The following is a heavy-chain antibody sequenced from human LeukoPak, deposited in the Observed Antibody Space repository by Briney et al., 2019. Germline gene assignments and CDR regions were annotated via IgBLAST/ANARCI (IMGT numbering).Heavy chain of an antibody. CDR2: IHHSGCT. J-gene: IGHJ4*02. CDR3: ARGWEAAMAGFDY. V-gene: IGHV4-34*01. D-gene: IGHD5-18*01. CDR1: GGSFSGYY. Sequence: THSQTLSLTCAVYGGSFSGYYWGWIGQPPGKGLEGIGEIHHSGCTNSNPSLMSPHTISVDTSKNQFALKLSSVTAADTAVYYCARGWEAAMAGFDYWGQGTLVTVSS.